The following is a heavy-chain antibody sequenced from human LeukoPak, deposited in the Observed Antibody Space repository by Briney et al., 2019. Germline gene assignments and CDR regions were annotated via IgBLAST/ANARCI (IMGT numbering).Heavy chain of an antibody. Sequence: GSSVKVSCKASGGTFSSYAISWVRQAPGQGLEWMGGIIPIFGTANYAQKFQGRVTITADESTSTAYMELSSLRSEDTAVYYCARTPPQRDSLYYFDYWGQGTLVTVSS. V-gene: IGHV1-69*01. CDR3: ARTPPQRDSLYYFDY. J-gene: IGHJ4*02. CDR2: IIPIFGTA. D-gene: IGHD2-21*01. CDR1: GGTFSSYA.